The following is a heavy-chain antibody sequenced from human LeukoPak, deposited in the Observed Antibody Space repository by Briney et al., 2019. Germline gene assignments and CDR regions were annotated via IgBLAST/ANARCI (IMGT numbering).Heavy chain of an antibody. CDR1: GFTFSSYW. CDR3: ARSNHGCHDY. J-gene: IGHJ4*02. Sequence: PGGSLRLSCAASGFTFSSYWMRWVRQAPGKGLVWVSRNGSSTPYADSVKGRFTISRDNAKNTLYLQMNSLRAEDTAVYYCARSNHGCHDYWGQGTLVTVSS. V-gene: IGHV3-74*01. CDR2: NGSST. D-gene: IGHD4-11*01.